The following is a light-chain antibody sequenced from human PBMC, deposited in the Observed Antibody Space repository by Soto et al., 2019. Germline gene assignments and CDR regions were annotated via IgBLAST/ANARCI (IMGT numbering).Light chain of an antibody. CDR1: SSNIGAGYD. J-gene: IGLJ1*01. V-gene: IGLV1-40*01. Sequence: QSVLTQPPSVSGAPGQRVTISCTGSSSNIGAGYDVHWYQQFPGTAPKVLIYGNSNRPSGVPDRFSGSKSGTSVSLAITGLQAEDEADYYCQSYDSSLSLYVFGTGTQLTVL. CDR3: QSYDSSLSLYV. CDR2: GNS.